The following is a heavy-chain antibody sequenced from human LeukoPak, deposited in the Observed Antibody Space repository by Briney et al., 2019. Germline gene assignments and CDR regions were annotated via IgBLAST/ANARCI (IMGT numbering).Heavy chain of an antibody. J-gene: IGHJ4*02. Sequence: PSETLSLTCTVSGGSISSYYWSWIRQPPGKGLEWIGYIYYSGSTNYNPSLKSRVTISVDTSKNQFSLKLSSVTAADTALYYCARDLDRYGSGSYWGQGTLVTVSS. D-gene: IGHD3-10*01. CDR3: ARDLDRYGSGSY. CDR1: GGSISSYY. CDR2: IYYSGST. V-gene: IGHV4-59*01.